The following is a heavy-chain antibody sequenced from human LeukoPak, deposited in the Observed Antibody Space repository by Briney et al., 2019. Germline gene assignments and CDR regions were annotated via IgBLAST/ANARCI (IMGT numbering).Heavy chain of an antibody. CDR3: ARVWAGTYYYGSRNYKTNDYYYYGMDV. J-gene: IGHJ6*02. Sequence: SETLSPTCAVTGGSLSGYYWTWIRQPPGKGLEWIGEISHSGSTNYNPSLTSRVTISVDTSKNQFSLKLSSVTAADTAVYYCARVWAGTYYYGSRNYKTNDYYYYGMDVWGQGTTVTVSS. V-gene: IGHV4-34*01. CDR1: GGSLSGYY. D-gene: IGHD3-10*01. CDR2: ISHSGST.